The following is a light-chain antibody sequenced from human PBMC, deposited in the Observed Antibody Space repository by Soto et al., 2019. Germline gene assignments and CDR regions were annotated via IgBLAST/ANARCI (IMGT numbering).Light chain of an antibody. CDR2: AAS. V-gene: IGKV1-9*01. CDR1: QGISSY. J-gene: IGKJ1*01. CDR3: QQYNSYSGT. Sequence: DIQLTQSPSFLSASVGDRVTITCGASQGISSYLAWYQQKPGKAPKLLIYAASTLQSGVPSRFSGSGSGTEFTLTISSLQPDDFATYYCQQYNSYSGTFGQGTKVDIK.